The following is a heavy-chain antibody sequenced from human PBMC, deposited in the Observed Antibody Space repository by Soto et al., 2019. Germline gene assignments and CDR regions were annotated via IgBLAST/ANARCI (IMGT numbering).Heavy chain of an antibody. J-gene: IGHJ6*02. D-gene: IGHD5-12*01. CDR2: ISGSGGST. Sequence: GGSLRLSCAASGFTLGTYAMYWVRQAPRKGLEWVSAISGSGGSTYYADSVKGRFTISRDNSKNMLFLQMGSLRAEDTAVYFCAKDMYGGNNLYGMHVWGPGTTVTVYS. V-gene: IGHV3-23*01. CDR3: AKDMYGGNNLYGMHV. CDR1: GFTLGTYA.